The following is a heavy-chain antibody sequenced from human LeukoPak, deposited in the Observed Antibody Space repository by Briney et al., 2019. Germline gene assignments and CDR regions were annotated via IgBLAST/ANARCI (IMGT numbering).Heavy chain of an antibody. Sequence: GGSLRLSCAASGFIVSSYYMSWVRQAPGKGLESVSVIYTGGTTYYADSVKGRFTISRDNSKDTLYLQMNSLRAEDTAVYYCARDLETVRGVIPYWGQGTLVTVSS. CDR3: ARDLETVRGVIPY. D-gene: IGHD3-10*01. J-gene: IGHJ4*02. V-gene: IGHV3-66*01. CDR2: IYTGGTT. CDR1: GFIVSSYY.